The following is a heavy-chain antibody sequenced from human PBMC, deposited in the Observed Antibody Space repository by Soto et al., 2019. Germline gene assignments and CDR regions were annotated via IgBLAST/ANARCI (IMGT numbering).Heavy chain of an antibody. CDR1: GGTFSSYT. V-gene: IGHV1-69*02. J-gene: IGHJ5*02. Sequence: QFQLVQSGAEVKKPGSSVKVSCKASGGTFSSYTISWVRQAPGQGLEWMGRIIPILGIANYAQKFQGRVTITADKSPSTAYMELSSLRSEDPAVYYCASRTRLVGDRNWFDPWGQGTLVTVSS. D-gene: IGHD3-10*01. CDR3: ASRTRLVGDRNWFDP. CDR2: IIPILGIA.